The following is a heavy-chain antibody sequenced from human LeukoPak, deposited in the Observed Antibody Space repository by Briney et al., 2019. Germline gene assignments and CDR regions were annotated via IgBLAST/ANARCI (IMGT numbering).Heavy chain of an antibody. CDR3: ARVVDTAMGFDYYYYGMDV. CDR1: GGTFSSYA. D-gene: IGHD5-18*01. V-gene: IGHV1-69*13. CDR2: IIPIFGTA. Sequence: SVKVSCKASGGTFSSYAISWVRQAPGQGLEWMGGIIPIFGTANYAQKFQGRVTITADESTSTAYMELSSLRSEDTAVYYCARVVDTAMGFDYYYYGMDVWGQGTTVTVSS. J-gene: IGHJ6*02.